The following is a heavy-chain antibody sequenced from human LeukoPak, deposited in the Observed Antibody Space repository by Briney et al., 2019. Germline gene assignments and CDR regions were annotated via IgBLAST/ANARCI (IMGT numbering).Heavy chain of an antibody. CDR3: AIHDYDSSGYYFDY. V-gene: IGHV1-2*02. CDR2: INPNSGGT. Sequence: ASVKVSCKASGYTFTGYYMHWVRQAPGQGLEWMGWINPNSGGTNYAQKFQGRVTMTRDTSISTAYMELSRLRSDDTAVYYCAIHDYDSSGYYFDYWGQGTLVTVSS. D-gene: IGHD3-22*01. J-gene: IGHJ4*02. CDR1: GYTFTGYY.